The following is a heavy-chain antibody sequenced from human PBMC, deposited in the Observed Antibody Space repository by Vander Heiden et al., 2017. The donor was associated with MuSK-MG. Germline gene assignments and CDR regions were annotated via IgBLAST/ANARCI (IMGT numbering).Heavy chain of an antibody. CDR3: ARGGGSFDY. J-gene: IGHJ4*02. CDR1: GFTFSSYW. CDR2: IKKDGREK. V-gene: IGHV3-7*01. Sequence: EVQLVEYGGGLVKPGGSLRLSCAASGFTFSSYWMSWVRQAPGKGLEWVANIKKDGREKYYVDSVKGRFTISRDKAKNSLYLKMKSLRAEDTAVYYCARGGGSFDYWGQGTLVTVSS. D-gene: IGHD1-26*01.